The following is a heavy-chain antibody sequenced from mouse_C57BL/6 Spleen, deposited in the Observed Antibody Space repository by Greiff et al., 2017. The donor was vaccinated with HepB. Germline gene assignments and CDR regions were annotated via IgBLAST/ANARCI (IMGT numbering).Heavy chain of an antibody. V-gene: IGHV14-4*01. Sequence: VQLKESGAELVRPGASVKLSCTASGFNFKDDYMHWVKQRPEQGLEWIGWIDPENGDTEYASKFQGKATITADTSSNTAYLQLSSLTSEDTAVYYCTTDGYYSCDYWGQGTTLTVSS. CDR1: GFNFKDDY. D-gene: IGHD2-3*01. CDR3: TTDGYYSCDY. J-gene: IGHJ2*01. CDR2: IDPENGDT.